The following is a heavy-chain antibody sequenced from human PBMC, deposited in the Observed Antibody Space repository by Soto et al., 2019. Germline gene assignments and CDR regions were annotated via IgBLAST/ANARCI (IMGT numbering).Heavy chain of an antibody. J-gene: IGHJ4*02. CDR3: SLTRRSSLLEVAGPGFEY. Sequence: GGYLRLCCAASGFNFGVFGMHWVRQAPGKGLEWLSVLSYEGSEEYYADSVRGRFTISRDNSKNTLVLQMGSLRVDDKGVYYCSLTRRSSLLEVAGPGFEYWGQGTLVNVSS. V-gene: IGHV3-30*03. CDR2: LSYEGSEE. D-gene: IGHD6-19*01. CDR1: GFNFGVFG.